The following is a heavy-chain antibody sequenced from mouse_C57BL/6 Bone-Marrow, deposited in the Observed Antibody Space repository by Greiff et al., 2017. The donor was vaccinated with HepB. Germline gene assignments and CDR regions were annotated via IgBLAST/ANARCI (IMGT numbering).Heavy chain of an antibody. CDR3: ARPITTVYFDY. D-gene: IGHD1-1*01. J-gene: IGHJ2*01. CDR1: GFTFSSYG. CDR2: ISSGGSYT. Sequence: DVKLVESGGDLVKPGGSLKLSCAASGFTFSSYGMSWVRQTPDKRLEWVATISSGGSYTYYPDSVKGRFTISRDNAKNTLYLQMSSLKSEDTAMYYCARPITTVYFDYWGQGTTLTVSS. V-gene: IGHV5-6*02.